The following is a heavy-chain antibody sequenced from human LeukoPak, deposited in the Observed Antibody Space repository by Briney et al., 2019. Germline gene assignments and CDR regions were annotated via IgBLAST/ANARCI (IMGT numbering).Heavy chain of an antibody. V-gene: IGHV3-30*04. CDR3: ARDPKGGYSYGWGAFDI. D-gene: IGHD5-18*01. CDR2: ISFDGNNK. CDR1: GFTFSSNA. J-gene: IGHJ3*02. Sequence: GGSLRLSCAASGFTFSSNAMHWVRQAPGKGLEWVAIISFDGNNKYYADSVKGRFTISRDNSKNTLYLKMNSLRTKDTAVYYCARDPKGGYSYGWGAFDIWGHGTMVTVSS.